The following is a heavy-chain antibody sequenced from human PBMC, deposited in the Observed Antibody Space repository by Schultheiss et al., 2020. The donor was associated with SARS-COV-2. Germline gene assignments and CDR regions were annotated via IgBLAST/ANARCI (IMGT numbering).Heavy chain of an antibody. Sequence: GGSLRLSCAASGFTFSSYWMSWVRQAPGKGLEWVANIKQDGSEKYYVDSVKGRFTISRDNAKNTLYLQMNSLRAEDTALYYCAASVRDTAMLPYYYYYGMDVWGQGTTVTVSS. CDR2: IKQDGSEK. CDR1: GFTFSSYW. D-gene: IGHD5-18*01. CDR3: AASVRDTAMLPYYYYYGMDV. J-gene: IGHJ6*02. V-gene: IGHV3-7*03.